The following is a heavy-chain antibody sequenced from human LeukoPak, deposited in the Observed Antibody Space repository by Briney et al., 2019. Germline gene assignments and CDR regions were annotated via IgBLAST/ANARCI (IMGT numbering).Heavy chain of an antibody. CDR3: AREGSSGYSKNDAFDI. CDR1: GGSFSAFF. J-gene: IGHJ3*02. V-gene: IGHV4-34*01. CDR2: IYYSGST. Sequence: PSETLSLTCAVSGGSFSAFFWRWIRQPPGKGLEWIGSIYYSGSTYYNPSLKSRVTISVDTSKNQYSLKLSSVTAADTAVYYCAREGSSGYSKNDAFDIWGQGTMVTVSS. D-gene: IGHD3-22*01.